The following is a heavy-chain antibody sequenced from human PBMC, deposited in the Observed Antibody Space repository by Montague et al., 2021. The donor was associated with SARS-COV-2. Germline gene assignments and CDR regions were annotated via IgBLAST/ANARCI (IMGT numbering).Heavy chain of an antibody. CDR2: ISYDGTRE. D-gene: IGHD4-17*01. CDR3: ARLPAVNDYELYYYSFLDV. Sequence: SLRLSCAASGFRFNRYAMDWVRQAPGKGLEWVAVISYDGTREDYADSVKGRFTISRDNSKNTLSLQMNSLRAEDTATYYCARLPAVNDYELYYYSFLDVWGQGTTVTVSS. J-gene: IGHJ6*02. CDR1: GFRFNRYA. V-gene: IGHV3-30*04.